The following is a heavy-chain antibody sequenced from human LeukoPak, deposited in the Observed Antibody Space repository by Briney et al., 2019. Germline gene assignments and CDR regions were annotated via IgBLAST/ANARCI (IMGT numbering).Heavy chain of an antibody. Sequence: SGGSLRLSCAASGFTFSSYAMSWVRQAPGKGLEWVSAISGSGGSTYYADSVKGRFTISRDNSKNTLYLQVNSLRAEDTAVYYCAKDTGLAFDYWGQGTLVTVSS. V-gene: IGHV3-23*01. CDR2: ISGSGGST. CDR1: GFTFSSYA. CDR3: AKDTGLAFDY. D-gene: IGHD3/OR15-3a*01. J-gene: IGHJ4*02.